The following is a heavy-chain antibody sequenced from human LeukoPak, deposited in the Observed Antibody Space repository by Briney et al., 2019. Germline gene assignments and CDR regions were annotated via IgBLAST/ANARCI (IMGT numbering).Heavy chain of an antibody. V-gene: IGHV3-23*01. Sequence: GGSLRLSCAASGFTFSSYAMSWVRQAPGKGLEWVSAISGSGGSTYYADSVKGRFTISRDNAKNSLYLQMNSLRAEDTAVYYCAREPGIAAAGTVYNWFDPWGQGTLVTVSS. CDR2: ISGSGGST. D-gene: IGHD6-13*01. J-gene: IGHJ5*02. CDR1: GFTFSSYA. CDR3: AREPGIAAAGTVYNWFDP.